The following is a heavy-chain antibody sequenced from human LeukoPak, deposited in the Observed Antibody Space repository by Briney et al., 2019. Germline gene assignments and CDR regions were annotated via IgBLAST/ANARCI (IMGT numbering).Heavy chain of an antibody. D-gene: IGHD2-15*01. CDR1: GFTFSYYS. J-gene: IGHJ6*03. Sequence: PGGSLRLSSAASGFTFSYYSMNWVRQTPGKGLEWVSSISSRSSHIDYADSVKGRLTISRDDAKNSLYLQMNSLRVEDTAVYYCARDQGFHFQHMDVWGKGTTVIVSS. CDR3: ARDQGFHFQHMDV. CDR2: ISSRSSHI. V-gene: IGHV3-21*01.